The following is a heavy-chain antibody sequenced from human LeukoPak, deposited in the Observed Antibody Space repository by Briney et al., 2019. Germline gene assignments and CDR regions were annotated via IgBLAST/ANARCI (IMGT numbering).Heavy chain of an antibody. D-gene: IGHD3-9*01. CDR3: VRDWDHFDFDS. V-gene: IGHV3-74*01. Sequence: GGSLRLSCAASGFTFRNYWMHWVRQAPGKGLVWVSRIKGDGSHTIYADSVKGRFTISRDNAKNTLYLQMKSLRAEDTAVYYCVRDWDHFDFDSWGLGTLVTVSS. CDR1: GFTFRNYW. CDR2: IKGDGSHT. J-gene: IGHJ5*01.